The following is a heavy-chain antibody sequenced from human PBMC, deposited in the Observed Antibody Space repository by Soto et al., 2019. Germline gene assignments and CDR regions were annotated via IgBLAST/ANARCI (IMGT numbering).Heavy chain of an antibody. J-gene: IGHJ6*03. CDR1: GYTFTSYG. Sequence: QVQLVQSGAEVKKPGASVKVSCKASGYTFTSYGISWVRQAPGQGLEWMGWISAYNGNTNYAQKRRGTVTLTPDPSMSTAQMVLTSLGSGDPAVYYCASGSPPPYCSGGSRYSESPSDDMDVCGKGTAVTVSS. CDR3: ASGSPPPYCSGGSRYSESPSDDMDV. V-gene: IGHV1-18*01. D-gene: IGHD2-15*01. CDR2: ISAYNGNT.